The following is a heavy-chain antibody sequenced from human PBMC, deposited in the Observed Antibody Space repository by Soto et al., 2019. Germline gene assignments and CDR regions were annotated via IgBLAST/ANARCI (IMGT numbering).Heavy chain of an antibody. D-gene: IGHD1-26*01. V-gene: IGHV1-69*08. CDR1: GGTSTIYT. CDR3: ATDKYGAGRVGVHS. J-gene: IGHJ5*02. CDR2: IVPTLRIT. Sequence: QVQLVQSGAEVKKPGASLRVSCETSGGTSTIYTITWVRQAPGQGLQWMGRIVPTLRITNYAQEFQGRLTITADSSTSTAHIELISLTPEDTAVYYCATDKYGAGRVGVHSWGQGTLVTVSS.